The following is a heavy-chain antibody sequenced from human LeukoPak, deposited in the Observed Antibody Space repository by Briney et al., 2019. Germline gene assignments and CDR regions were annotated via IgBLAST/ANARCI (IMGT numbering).Heavy chain of an antibody. J-gene: IGHJ6*02. CDR2: ISGSGGST. CDR1: GFTVSSNY. D-gene: IGHD1-1*01. CDR3: ARGDNVRAYYYGVDV. Sequence: PGGSLRLSCAASGFTVSSNYMSWVRQAPGKGLEWVSAISGSGGSTYYADSVKGRFTISRDNAKNSLYLQMNSLRAEDTSVYYCARGDNVRAYYYGVDVWGQGTTVTVSS. V-gene: IGHV3-23*01.